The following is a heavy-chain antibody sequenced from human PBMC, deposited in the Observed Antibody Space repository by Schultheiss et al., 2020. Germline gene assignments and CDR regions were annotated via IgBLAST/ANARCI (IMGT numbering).Heavy chain of an antibody. V-gene: IGHV3-30*18. D-gene: IGHD4-23*01. Sequence: GGSLRLSCAASGFTFSGYDMHWVRQVPGKGLEWVAVIAYDGSNKYSADSVKGRFTISRDNSKNTLYLQMNSLRAEDTAVYYCAKPRSEAVVFVDYWGQGTLVTVSS. CDR3: AKPRSEAVVFVDY. J-gene: IGHJ4*02. CDR1: GFTFSGYD. CDR2: IAYDGSNK.